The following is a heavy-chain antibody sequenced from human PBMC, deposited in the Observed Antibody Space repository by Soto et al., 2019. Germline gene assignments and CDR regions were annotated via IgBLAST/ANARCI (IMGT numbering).Heavy chain of an antibody. CDR1: GFTFTSSA. D-gene: IGHD6-19*01. V-gene: IGHV1-58*01. CDR3: AAARYSSGWADY. Sequence: SVKVSCKASGFTFTSSAVQWVRQARGQRLEWIGWIVVGSGNTNYAQKFQERVTITRDMSTSTAYMELSSLRSEDTAVYYCAAARYSSGWADYWGQGTLVTXSS. J-gene: IGHJ4*02. CDR2: IVVGSGNT.